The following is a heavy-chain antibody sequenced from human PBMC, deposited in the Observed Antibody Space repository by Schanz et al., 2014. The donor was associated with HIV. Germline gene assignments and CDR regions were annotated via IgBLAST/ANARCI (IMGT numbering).Heavy chain of an antibody. D-gene: IGHD2-21*02. CDR3: ADVTATSADI. J-gene: IGHJ4*02. CDR2: MRNKDNNYTT. Sequence: EVHLVESGGGLVQPGGSLRLSCAASGFMFSNHYMDWVRQAPGKGLEWIARMRNKDNNYTTEYAASVKGRFTISRDDSKNSLFLQMNSLRSDDTAVYHCADVTATSADIWGQGTLVTVSS. CDR1: GFMFSNHY. V-gene: IGHV3-72*01.